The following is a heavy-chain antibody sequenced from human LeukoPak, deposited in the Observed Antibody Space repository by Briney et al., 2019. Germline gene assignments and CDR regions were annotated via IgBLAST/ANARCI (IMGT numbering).Heavy chain of an antibody. J-gene: IGHJ3*02. CDR3: ATLEYYYGSGSYYKPGAFDI. CDR1: GFTFSSYS. V-gene: IGHV3-21*01. CDR2: ISSSSYI. D-gene: IGHD3-10*01. Sequence: PGGSLRLSCAASGFTFSSYSMNWVRQAPGKGLEWVSSISSSSYIYYADSVKGRFTISGDNAKNSLYLQMNSLRAEDTAVYYCATLEYYYGSGSYYKPGAFDIWGQGTMVTVSS.